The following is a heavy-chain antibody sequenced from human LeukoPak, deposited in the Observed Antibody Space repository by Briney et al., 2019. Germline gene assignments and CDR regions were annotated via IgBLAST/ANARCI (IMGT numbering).Heavy chain of an antibody. CDR3: ATPLDYYDRSDSHQGGD. CDR1: GFTFSSSA. V-gene: IGHV3-23*01. Sequence: GESLRLSCAASGFTFSSSAMSWVRQVPGKGLEWVSGISASGGSTYYADSVRGRFTISRDNAKNSLYLQMNSLRAEDTAVYYCATPLDYYDRSDSHQGGDWGQGTLITVSS. J-gene: IGHJ4*02. CDR2: ISASGGST. D-gene: IGHD3-22*01.